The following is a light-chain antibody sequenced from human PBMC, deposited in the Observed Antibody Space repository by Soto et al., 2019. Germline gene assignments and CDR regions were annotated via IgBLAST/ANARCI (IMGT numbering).Light chain of an antibody. CDR3: QEYSKWPSRT. J-gene: IGKJ1*01. Sequence: EIVMTQSPATLAVSPGERATLSCRSSQSVRINVAWYQQKNGQAPGLLVYGASTRASGIPDRFSGSGSGTEFTLTISSLQSEDFAVYYCQEYSKWPSRTFGPGTKVDIK. V-gene: IGKV3-15*01. CDR2: GAS. CDR1: QSVRIN.